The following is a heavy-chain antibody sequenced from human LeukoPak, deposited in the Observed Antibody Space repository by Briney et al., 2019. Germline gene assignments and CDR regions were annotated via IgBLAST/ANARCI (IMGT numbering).Heavy chain of an antibody. V-gene: IGHV3-74*01. CDR1: GFTFSNYW. J-gene: IGHJ4*02. D-gene: IGHD1-26*01. Sequence: GGSLSLSCVASGFTFSNYWMHWVRQPPGKGLVWVSRIYVDGRTTNYPDSVEGRFTISRDNSKNTVYLQMNSLRADDTAVYYCVKSRRVGANQRGLFDYWGQGTLVTVSP. CDR3: VKSRRVGANQRGLFDY. CDR2: IYVDGRTT.